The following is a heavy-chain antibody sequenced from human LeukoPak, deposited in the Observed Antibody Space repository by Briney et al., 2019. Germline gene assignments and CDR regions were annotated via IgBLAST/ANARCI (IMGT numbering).Heavy chain of an antibody. Sequence: SETLSLTCTVSGGSISSGGYYWSWIRQHPGKGLEWIGYIYYSGSTYYNPSLKSRVTISVDTSKNQFSLKLSSVTAADTAVYYCARERTSPPGGCSSTSCLEDYYYYYGMDVWGQGTTVTVSS. CDR2: IYYSGST. CDR1: GGSISSGGYY. CDR3: ARERTSPPGGCSSTSCLEDYYYYYGMDV. V-gene: IGHV4-31*03. J-gene: IGHJ6*02. D-gene: IGHD2-2*01.